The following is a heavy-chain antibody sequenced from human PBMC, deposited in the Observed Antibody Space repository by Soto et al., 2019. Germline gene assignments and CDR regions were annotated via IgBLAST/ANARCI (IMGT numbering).Heavy chain of an antibody. Sequence: GASLKVSCKASGYTFTGYYMHWVRQAPGQGLEWMGWINPNSGGTNYAQKFQGWVTMTRDTSISTAYMELSRLRSDDTAVYYCAREWQYYDFWSGTLIGFDPWGQGTLVTVS. CDR1: GYTFTGYY. CDR2: INPNSGGT. J-gene: IGHJ5*02. CDR3: AREWQYYDFWSGTLIGFDP. V-gene: IGHV1-2*04. D-gene: IGHD3-3*01.